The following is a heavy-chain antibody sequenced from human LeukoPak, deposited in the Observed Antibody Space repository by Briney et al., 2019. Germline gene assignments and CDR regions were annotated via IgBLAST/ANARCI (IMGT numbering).Heavy chain of an antibody. V-gene: IGHV3-23*01. D-gene: IGHD2-2*02. CDR1: GFTFSSYA. Sequence: GGSLRLSCAASGFTFSSYAMSWVRRAPGKGLEWASGISGSGGSTYYADSVKGRFTISRDNSKNTLYLQMNSLRAEDTAVYYCARDSRYCSSTSCYTGVAFDIWGQGTMVTVSS. CDR3: ARDSRYCSSTSCYTGVAFDI. CDR2: ISGSGGST. J-gene: IGHJ3*02.